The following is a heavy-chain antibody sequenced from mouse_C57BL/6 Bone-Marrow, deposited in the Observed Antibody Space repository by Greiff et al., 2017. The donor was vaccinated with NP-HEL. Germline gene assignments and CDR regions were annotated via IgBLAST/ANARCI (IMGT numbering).Heavy chain of an antibody. J-gene: IGHJ4*01. CDR2: INPYNGGT. CDR3: ARSLGLRRYYAMDY. CDR1: GYTFTDYY. V-gene: IGHV1-19*01. D-gene: IGHD2-4*01. Sequence: EVQLQQSGPELVKPGASVKISCKASGYTFTDYYMNWVKQSHGKSLEWIGVINPYNGGTSYNQKFKGKATLTVDKSSSTAYMELNSLTSEDSAVYYCARSLGLRRYYAMDYWGQGTSVTVSS.